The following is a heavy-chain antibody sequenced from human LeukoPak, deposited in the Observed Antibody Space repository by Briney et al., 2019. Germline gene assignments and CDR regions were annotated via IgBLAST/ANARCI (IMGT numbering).Heavy chain of an antibody. Sequence: SETLSLTCTVSGYSINSGYFWGWVRQPPGKGPEWIGSIFHTGDVYYNPSLRSRVAISVDTSRNQVSLKVTSVTAADTALYYCARVVASTSIDSWGQGILVTVSS. J-gene: IGHJ4*02. CDR2: IFHTGDV. CDR3: ARVVASTSIDS. CDR1: GYSINSGYF. D-gene: IGHD2-15*01. V-gene: IGHV4-38-2*02.